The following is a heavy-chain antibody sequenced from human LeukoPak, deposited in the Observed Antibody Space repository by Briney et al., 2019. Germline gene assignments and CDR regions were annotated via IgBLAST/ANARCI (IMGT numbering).Heavy chain of an antibody. CDR2: ISAYNGNT. D-gene: IGHD2-21*01. CDR3: AREGGTYCGGDCYYYFDY. J-gene: IGHJ4*02. CDR1: GYTFTSYG. V-gene: IGHV1-18*01. Sequence: ASVKVSCKASGYTFTSYGISWLRQAPGQGLEWMGWISAYNGNTNYAQKLQGRVTMTTDTSTSTAYMELRSLSSVDTAVYYCAREGGTYCGGDCYYYFDYWGQGTLVTVSS.